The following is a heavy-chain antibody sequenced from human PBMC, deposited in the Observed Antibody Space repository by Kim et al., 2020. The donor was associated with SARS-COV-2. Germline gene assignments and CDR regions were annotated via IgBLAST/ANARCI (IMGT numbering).Heavy chain of an antibody. Sequence: GGSLRLSCADSGFTFSNYAMSWVRHVPGKGLEWVSGLSGSGDASYYADSVKGRLIISRDNFKNTLNLHMNSLRGEDTAMYYCVKSDCSSIDCRRFHYWG. V-gene: IGHV3-23*01. J-gene: IGHJ4*01. CDR3: VKSDCSSIDCRRFHY. CDR1: GFTFSNYA. D-gene: IGHD2-2*01. CDR2: LSGSGDAS.